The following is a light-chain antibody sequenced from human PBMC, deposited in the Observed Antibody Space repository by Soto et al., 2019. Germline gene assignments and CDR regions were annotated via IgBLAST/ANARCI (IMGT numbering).Light chain of an antibody. V-gene: IGKV3-11*01. Sequence: EIVVTQSPATLSVSRMGIARLGCMASQSVSNNLAWYQQRPGQAPTLLIYRASERATGVPDRFSGSGSGTDFTLTISSLEPEDSAVYYCQQRNMWPITFGQGTRLEI. CDR1: QSVSNN. J-gene: IGKJ5*01. CDR3: QQRNMWPIT. CDR2: RAS.